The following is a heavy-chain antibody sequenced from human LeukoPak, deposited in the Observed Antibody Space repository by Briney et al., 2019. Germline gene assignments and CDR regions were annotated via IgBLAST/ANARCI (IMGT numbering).Heavy chain of an antibody. CDR1: GFPLSSYA. CDR3: AKDESSSQYYFDY. D-gene: IGHD6-13*01. Sequence: GGSLRLSCAASGFPLSSYAMSWVRQASGKGLEWVSATSSSDPGTYYADSVRGRFTISRDNSKNTLYLQMNSLRAEDTAVYYCAKDESSSQYYFDYWGQGTLVTVSS. CDR2: TSSSDPGT. J-gene: IGHJ4*02. V-gene: IGHV3-23*01.